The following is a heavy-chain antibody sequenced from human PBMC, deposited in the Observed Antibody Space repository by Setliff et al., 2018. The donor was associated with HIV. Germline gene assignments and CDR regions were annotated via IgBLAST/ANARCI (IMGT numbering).Heavy chain of an antibody. D-gene: IGHD6-19*01. CDR2: ISWDGAST. V-gene: IGHV3-43D*04. CDR1: GFTFDNYA. CDR3: AKEGYSSGWYLDY. J-gene: IGHJ4*02. Sequence: QASETLSLSCAASGFTFDNYARVWVRQAPGKGLEWVSLISWDGASTFYADSVEGRFTVSRDSYRNSLYLQMNSLRAEDTAMYYCAKEGYSSGWYLDYWGQGTLVTVSS.